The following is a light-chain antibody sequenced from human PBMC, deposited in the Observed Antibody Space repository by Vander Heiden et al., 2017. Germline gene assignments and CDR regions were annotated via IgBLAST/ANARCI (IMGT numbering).Light chain of an antibody. Sequence: QSALTQPASVSGSLGQSITISCTGARSDVGAYNLVSWYHQHPCKAPKLMIYSINKRPSVVSNRFSASKSRNTASLTISGLQAEDEADYFCCSYAGSSTLVFGTGTKVTVL. CDR1: RSDVGAYNL. J-gene: IGLJ1*01. V-gene: IGLV2-23*02. CDR2: SIN. CDR3: CSYAGSSTLV.